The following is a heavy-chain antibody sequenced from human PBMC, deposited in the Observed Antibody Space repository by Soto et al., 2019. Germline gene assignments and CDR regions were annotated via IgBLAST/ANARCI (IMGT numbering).Heavy chain of an antibody. V-gene: IGHV1-18*01. CDR2: ISAYNGNT. CDR3: ARSPAQISWYWGSDAFDI. CDR1: GYTFTSYG. D-gene: IGHD6-13*01. Sequence: GASVKVSCKASGYTFTSYGIMWVRQAPGQGLEWMGWISAYNGNTNYAQKLQGRVTMTTDTSTSTAYMELRSLRSDDTAVYYCARSPAQISWYWGSDAFDIWGQGTMVTVSS. J-gene: IGHJ3*02.